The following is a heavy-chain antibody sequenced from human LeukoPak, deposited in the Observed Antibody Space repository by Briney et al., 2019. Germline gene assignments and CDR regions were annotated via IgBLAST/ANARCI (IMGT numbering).Heavy chain of an antibody. D-gene: IGHD6-13*01. J-gene: IGHJ4*02. V-gene: IGHV3-7*01. CDR3: ARDGFVAAAGLDY. Sequence: GGSLRLSCAASGFTFSSYWMSWVRQAPGKGLEWVANIKQDGSEKYYVDSVKGRFTISRENAKNSLYLQMNSLRAEDTAVYYCARDGFVAAAGLDYWGQGTLVTVSS. CDR2: IKQDGSEK. CDR1: GFTFSSYW.